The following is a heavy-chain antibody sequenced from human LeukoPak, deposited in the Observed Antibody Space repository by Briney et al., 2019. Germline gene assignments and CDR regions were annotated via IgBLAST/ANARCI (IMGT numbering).Heavy chain of an antibody. J-gene: IGHJ6*02. CDR1: GGSISSYY. Sequence: LTXTXXGGSISSYYWSWIRQPPGKGLEWIGYIYYSGSTNYNPSLKSRVTISVDTSKNQFSLKLSSVTAADTAVYYCARAGGYYSYYYGMDVWGQGTTVIVS. CDR2: IYYSGST. CDR3: ARAGGYYSYYYGMDV. D-gene: IGHD3-10*01. V-gene: IGHV4-59*01.